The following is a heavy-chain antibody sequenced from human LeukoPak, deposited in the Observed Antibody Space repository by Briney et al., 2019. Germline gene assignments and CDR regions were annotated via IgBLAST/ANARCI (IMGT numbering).Heavy chain of an antibody. J-gene: IGHJ4*02. Sequence: ASVKVSCKASGYTFTGYYMHWVRQAPGQGLEWMGWINPNSGGTNYAQKFQGRVTMARDTSISTAYMELSRLRSDDTAVCYCARCSVAGTVRVCDYWGQGTLVTVSS. V-gene: IGHV1-2*02. CDR3: ARCSVAGTVRVCDY. CDR2: INPNSGGT. CDR1: GYTFTGYY. D-gene: IGHD6-19*01.